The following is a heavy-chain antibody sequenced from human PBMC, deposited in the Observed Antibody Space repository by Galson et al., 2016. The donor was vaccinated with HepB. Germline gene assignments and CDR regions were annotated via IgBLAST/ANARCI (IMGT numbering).Heavy chain of an antibody. CDR1: GYTFNNYG. V-gene: IGHV1-18*01. J-gene: IGHJ6*02. CDR3: AREQGVGYAMDV. D-gene: IGHD1-26*01. Sequence: CKASGYTFNNYGVNWVRQAPGQGLEWMGWISTYSGDTYYAQNLQGRVTMTTDTSTSTAYMELRSLRSDDTAMYYCAREQGVGYAMDVWGQGTTVTVSS. CDR2: ISTYSGDT.